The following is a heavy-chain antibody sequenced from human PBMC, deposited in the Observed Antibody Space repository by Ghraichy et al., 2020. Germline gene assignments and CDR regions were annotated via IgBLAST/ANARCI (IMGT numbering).Heavy chain of an antibody. Sequence: SGPTLVKPTQTLTLTCTFSGFSLNSTKMGVTWIRQPPGKALEWLANIYWDDDRRYSPSLKSRLTITKDTSKNHVVLTMTNMGPADTATYFCAHSGGAGNWYGRYFDYWGQGTLVTVSS. CDR3: AHSGGAGNWYGRYFDY. V-gene: IGHV2-5*02. J-gene: IGHJ4*02. CDR2: IYWDDDR. CDR1: GFSLNSTKMG. D-gene: IGHD3-16*01.